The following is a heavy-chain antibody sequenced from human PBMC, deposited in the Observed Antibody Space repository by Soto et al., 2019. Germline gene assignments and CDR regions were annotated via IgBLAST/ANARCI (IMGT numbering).Heavy chain of an antibody. CDR2: INPSGGST. D-gene: IGHD3-3*01. V-gene: IGHV1-46*01. CDR3: ARDKYDFWSGYGRYYGMDV. CDR1: GYTFTSYY. J-gene: IGHJ6*02. Sequence: VKVSCKASGYTFTSYYMHWVRQAPGQGLEWMGIINPSGGSTSYAQKFQGRVTMTRDTSTSTVYMELSSLRSEDTAVYYCARDKYDFWSGYGRYYGMDVWGQGTTVTVSS.